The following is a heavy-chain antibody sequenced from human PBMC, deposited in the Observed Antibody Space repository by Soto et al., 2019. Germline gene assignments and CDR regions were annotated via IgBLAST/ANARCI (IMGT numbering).Heavy chain of an antibody. CDR1: GFSLSTSGMC. V-gene: IGHV2-70*01. Sequence: ESGPTLVNPTQTLTLTCTFSGFSLSTSGMCVSWIRQPPGKALEWLALIDWDDDKYYSTSLKTRLTISKDTSKNQVVLTMTNMDPVDTATYYCARLTSGSPGNLHYGMDVWGQGTTVTVSS. J-gene: IGHJ6*02. CDR2: IDWDDDK. CDR3: ARLTSGSPGNLHYGMDV. D-gene: IGHD1-26*01.